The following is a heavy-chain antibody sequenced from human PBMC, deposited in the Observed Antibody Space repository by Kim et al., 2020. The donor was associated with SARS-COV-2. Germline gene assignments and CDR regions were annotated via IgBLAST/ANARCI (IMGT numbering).Heavy chain of an antibody. Sequence: SETLSLTCTVSGGSISSGGYYWSWIRQHPGKGLEWIGYIYYSGSTYYNPSLKSRVTISVDTSKNQFSLKLSSVTAADTAVYYCARVSIEYSSSSFFDYWGQGTLVTVSS. D-gene: IGHD6-6*01. J-gene: IGHJ4*02. CDR3: ARVSIEYSSSSFFDY. CDR1: GGSISSGGYY. V-gene: IGHV4-31*03. CDR2: IYYSGST.